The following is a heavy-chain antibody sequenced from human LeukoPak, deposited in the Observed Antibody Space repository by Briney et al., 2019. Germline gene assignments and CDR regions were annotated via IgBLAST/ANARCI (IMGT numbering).Heavy chain of an antibody. D-gene: IGHD4/OR15-4a*01. J-gene: IGHJ4*02. CDR3: ARGLQLVRDY. CDR1: GYTFTSYD. V-gene: IGHV1-8*01. Sequence: ASVKVSCKASGYTFTSYDINWVRQATGQGLEWMGWMNPNSGNTGYAQKLQGRVTMTRSTSISTAYMELSSLRSEDTAAYYCARGLQLVRDYWGQGTLVTVSS. CDR2: MNPNSGNT.